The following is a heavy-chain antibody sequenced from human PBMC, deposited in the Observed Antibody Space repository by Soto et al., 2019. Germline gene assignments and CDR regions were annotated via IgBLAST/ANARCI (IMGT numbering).Heavy chain of an antibody. V-gene: IGHV4-59*01. CDR2: KHNSGST. CDR1: GGSISSSY. J-gene: IGHJ3*02. Sequence: QVQLQESGPGLVKPSETLSLTCTVSGGSISSSYWNWLRQPPGQELEWIGYKHNSGSTHYNPSLKRRVTISLDTSRNQFSLNLSSVTAADTAVYYCARIGEAAFDIWGQGTMVTVSS. CDR3: ARIGEAAFDI. D-gene: IGHD2-21*01.